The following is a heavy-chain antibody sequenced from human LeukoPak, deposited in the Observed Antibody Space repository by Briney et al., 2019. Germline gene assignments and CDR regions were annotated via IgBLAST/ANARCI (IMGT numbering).Heavy chain of an antibody. D-gene: IGHD2-2*01. Sequence: PSETLSLTCTVSGGSISSYYWIWIRQPPGKGLEWIGYIYYRGRTNYNPSLKSRVTISVDTSKNQFFLKLSSVTAADTAVYYCARVLGCSTTSCYAAYIDSWGQGTLVTVSS. J-gene: IGHJ4*02. V-gene: IGHV4-59*01. CDR3: ARVLGCSTTSCYAAYIDS. CDR1: GGSISSYY. CDR2: IYYRGRT.